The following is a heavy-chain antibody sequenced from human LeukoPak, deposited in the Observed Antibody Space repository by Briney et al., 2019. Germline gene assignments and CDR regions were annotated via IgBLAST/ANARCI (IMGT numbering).Heavy chain of an antibody. CDR1: GFTFSNAY. CDR2: IKPKTDGETT. J-gene: IGHJ5*02. V-gene: IGHV3-15*07. D-gene: IGHD2-2*01. Sequence: GGSLRLSCAASGFTFSNAYMNWVRQAPGKGLEWVGRIKPKTDGETTEYAAPVKDRFSISRDDSKSMMYLQMNSLKTEDTAVYYCARAAGFSPSWRNLFDPWGQGTLVTVSS. CDR3: ARAAGFSPSWRNLFDP.